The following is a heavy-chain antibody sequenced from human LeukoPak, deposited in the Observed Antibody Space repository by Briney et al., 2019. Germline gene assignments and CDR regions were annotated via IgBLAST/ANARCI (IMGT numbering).Heavy chain of an antibody. Sequence: AGGSLRLSCAASGFTFSSYWMSWVRQAPGKGLEWVANIKQDGSEKYYVDSVKGRFTISRDNAKNSLYLQMNSLRAEDTAVYYCARDCGGSCYPDVSDYWGQGTLVTVSS. CDR2: IKQDGSEK. D-gene: IGHD2-15*01. CDR1: GFTFSSYW. V-gene: IGHV3-7*01. J-gene: IGHJ4*02. CDR3: ARDCGGSCYPDVSDY.